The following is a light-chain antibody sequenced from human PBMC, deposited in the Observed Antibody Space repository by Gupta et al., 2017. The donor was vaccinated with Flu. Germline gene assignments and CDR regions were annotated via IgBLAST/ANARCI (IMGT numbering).Light chain of an antibody. CDR2: GNN. V-gene: IGLV1-40*01. CDR3: QSYDSSLRGSV. CDR1: SSNIGAGYD. J-gene: IGLJ1*01. Sequence: QSVLTQPPSVSGAPGPRVPIPCTGSSSNIGAGYDVHWYHQFPGTAPKFLIYGNNNRPSGVPGRFSGSKSGTSASLAITGLQAEDEADYYCQSYDSSLRGSVFGTGTRVTVL.